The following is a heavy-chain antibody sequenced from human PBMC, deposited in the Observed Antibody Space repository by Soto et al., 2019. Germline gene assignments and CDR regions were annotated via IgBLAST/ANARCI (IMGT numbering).Heavy chain of an antibody. CDR2: IYAGGST. CDR3: GRGLDSPGP. J-gene: IGHJ5*02. CDR1: GFSVSSNY. Sequence: EGSLRRSCAACGFSVSSNYMNWVRQAAGKGRGWVSVIYAGGSTSYAESVQGLSTTSRDNSRNPLFLQMNSLRAQDTAMFYCGRGLDSPGPWAQGILVPVSS. V-gene: IGHV3-53*01.